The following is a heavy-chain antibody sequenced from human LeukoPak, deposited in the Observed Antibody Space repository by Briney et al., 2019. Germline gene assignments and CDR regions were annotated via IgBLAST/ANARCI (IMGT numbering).Heavy chain of an antibody. Sequence: SETVSLTCAVYGGSFSGYYWSWIRQPPGKGLEWIGEINHSGSTNYSPSLKSRVTISVDASRNQFSLRLSSVTAADTAVYFCARHGIGAVPAEYVDYWGQGTLVTVSS. CDR1: GGSFSGYY. V-gene: IGHV4-34*01. CDR2: INHSGST. CDR3: ARHGIGAVPAEYVDY. D-gene: IGHD6-19*01. J-gene: IGHJ4*02.